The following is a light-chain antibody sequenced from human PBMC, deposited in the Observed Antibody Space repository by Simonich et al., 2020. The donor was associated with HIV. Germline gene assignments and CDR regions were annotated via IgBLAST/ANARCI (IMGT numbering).Light chain of an antibody. CDR3: QQYNNWPRT. Sequence: EIVMTKSPATLSVSPGERATLSCRASQSVSSNLAWFQQKPGQAPRLLIYGASIRATGIPARFSGSWSGTEFTLTISSMQSEDFAVYYCQQYNNWPRTFGQGTKVEIK. CDR2: GAS. J-gene: IGKJ1*01. V-gene: IGKV3-15*01. CDR1: QSVSSN.